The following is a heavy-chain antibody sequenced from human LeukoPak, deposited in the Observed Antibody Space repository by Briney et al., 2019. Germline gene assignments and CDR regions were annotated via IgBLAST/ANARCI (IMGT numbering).Heavy chain of an antibody. CDR1: GGSFSGYY. CDR3: ASLELLPQYYFDY. CDR2: INHSGST. V-gene: IGHV4-34*01. Sequence: SETLSLTCAVYGGSFSGYYWSWIRQPPGKGLEWVGEINHSGSTNYNPSLKSRVTISVDTSKNQFSLKLSSVTAADTAVYYCASLELLPQYYFDYWGQGTLVTVSS. J-gene: IGHJ4*02. D-gene: IGHD3-10*01.